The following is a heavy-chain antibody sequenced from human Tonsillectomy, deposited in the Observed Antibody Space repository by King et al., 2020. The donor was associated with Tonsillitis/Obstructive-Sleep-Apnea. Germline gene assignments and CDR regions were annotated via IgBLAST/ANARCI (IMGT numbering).Heavy chain of an antibody. CDR3: ARGVIVVVPAASSYYYYMDV. CDR1: GGSFSDYY. Sequence: VQLQQWGAGLLKPSETLSLTCAVYGGSFSDYYWSWVRQPPGKGLEWIGEINHSGSTNYNPSLKSRVTMSVDTSKNQFPLKLSSVTAADTAVYYCARGVIVVVPAASSYYYYMDVWGKGTTVTVS. CDR2: INHSGST. D-gene: IGHD2-2*01. V-gene: IGHV4-34*01. J-gene: IGHJ6*03.